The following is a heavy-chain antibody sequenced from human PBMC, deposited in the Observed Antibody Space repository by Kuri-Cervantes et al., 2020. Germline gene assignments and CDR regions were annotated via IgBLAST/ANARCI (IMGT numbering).Heavy chain of an antibody. CDR1: GGSISGYY. CDR3: VRGGDDGYFAYFNY. CDR2: IYYSGST. D-gene: IGHD5-24*01. V-gene: IGHV4-59*01. J-gene: IGHJ4*02. Sequence: SETLSLTCTVSGGSISGYYWSWIRQPPGKGLEWIGYIYYSGSTNYNPSLKSRVTMSVDTSKNQFSLKLSSVTAADTAVYYCVRGGDDGYFAYFNYWGQGTLVTVS.